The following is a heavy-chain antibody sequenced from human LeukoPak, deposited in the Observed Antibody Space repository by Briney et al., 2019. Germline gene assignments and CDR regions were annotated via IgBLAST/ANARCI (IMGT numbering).Heavy chain of an antibody. D-gene: IGHD4-17*01. Sequence: SETLSLTCTVSVGSISSFYWSRIRQPPGKGLEWIGYIYYRGSTNYNPSLKSRVTISVDTSRNQFSLKLSSVTAADTAVYYCARDYGGKFDYWGQRTLVTVSS. CDR3: ARDYGGKFDY. CDR1: VGSISSFY. V-gene: IGHV4-59*01. CDR2: IYYRGST. J-gene: IGHJ4*02.